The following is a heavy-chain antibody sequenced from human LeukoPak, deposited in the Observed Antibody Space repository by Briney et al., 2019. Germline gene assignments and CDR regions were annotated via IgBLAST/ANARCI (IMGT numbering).Heavy chain of an antibody. CDR2: ISSSSSTI. CDR1: GFTFSSYG. Sequence: GGSLRLSCAASGFTFSSYGMTWVRQAPGKGLEWVSYISSSSSTIYYADSVKGRFTISRDNSKKTLYLQMKSLRAEDTAVYYCAKGFGSYYSSGVYMAYWGQGTLVTVSS. V-gene: IGHV3-48*01. CDR3: AKGFGSYYSSGVYMAY. J-gene: IGHJ4*02. D-gene: IGHD1-26*01.